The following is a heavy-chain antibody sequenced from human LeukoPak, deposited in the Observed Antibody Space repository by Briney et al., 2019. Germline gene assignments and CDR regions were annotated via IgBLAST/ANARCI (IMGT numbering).Heavy chain of an antibody. CDR2: INHSGST. D-gene: IGHD6-19*01. CDR1: GGSFSGYY. CDR3: ARLYRYSSGWKGGHWFDP. Sequence: SGTLSLTCAVYGGSFSGYYWSWIRQPPGKGLEWIGEINHSGSTNYNPPLKSRVTISVDTSKNQFSLKLSSVTAADTAVYYCARLYRYSSGWKGGHWFDPWGQGTLVTVSS. J-gene: IGHJ5*02. V-gene: IGHV4-34*01.